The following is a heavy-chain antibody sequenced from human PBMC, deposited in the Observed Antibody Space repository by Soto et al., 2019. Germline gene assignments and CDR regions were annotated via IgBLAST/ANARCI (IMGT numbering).Heavy chain of an antibody. J-gene: IGHJ4*02. Sequence: EVELVESGGGLVQPGGSLRLSCAASGFTFSTSWMNWVRQAPGKGLEWVANMNPDGSWGRYVDTVKGRFTICRDNAKNSLSLRMIRRGAEDTAVYYCFGGADYWGLGTLVTVSS. CDR1: GFTFSTSW. CDR2: MNPDGSWG. D-gene: IGHD2-21*01. V-gene: IGHV3-7*01. CDR3: FGGADY.